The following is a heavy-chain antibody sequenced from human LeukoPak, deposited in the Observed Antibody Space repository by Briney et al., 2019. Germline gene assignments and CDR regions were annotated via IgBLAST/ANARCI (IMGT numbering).Heavy chain of an antibody. V-gene: IGHV4-39*07. CDR3: ARATKRYCSSLYYFDY. CDR1: GGSISSSSYY. Sequence: SETLSLTCTVSGGSISSSSYYWGWTRQPPGKGLEWIGSIYYSGGTYYNPSLKSRVAISVDTSKNQFSLKLSSVTAADTAVYYCARATKRYCSSLYYFDYWGQGTLVTVSS. J-gene: IGHJ4*02. CDR2: IYYSGGT. D-gene: IGHD6-6*01.